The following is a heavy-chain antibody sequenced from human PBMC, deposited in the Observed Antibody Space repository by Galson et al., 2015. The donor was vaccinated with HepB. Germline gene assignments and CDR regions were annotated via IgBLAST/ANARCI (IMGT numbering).Heavy chain of an antibody. CDR1: GYTFTSYY. CDR3: ARDPAEDIVVVPAGTLFDY. V-gene: IGHV1-2*02. D-gene: IGHD2-2*01. J-gene: IGHJ4*02. CDR2: INPNSGGT. Sequence: SVKVSCKASGYTFTSYYMHWVRQAPGQGLEWMGWINPNSGGTNYAQKFQGRVTMTRDTSISTAYTELSRLRSDDTAVYYCARDPAEDIVVVPAGTLFDYWGQGTLVTVSS.